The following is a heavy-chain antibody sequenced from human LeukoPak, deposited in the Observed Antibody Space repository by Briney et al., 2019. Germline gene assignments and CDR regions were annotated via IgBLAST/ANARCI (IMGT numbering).Heavy chain of an antibody. Sequence: SETLSLTCTVSGGSISSGDYYWSWIRQPPGKGLEWIGYIYYSGSTYYNPSLKSRVTISVDTSRNQFSLKLSSVTAADTAVYYCARGYCSSTSCYPANDAFDIWGQGTMVTVSS. CDR2: IYYSGST. D-gene: IGHD2-2*01. V-gene: IGHV4-30-4*08. J-gene: IGHJ3*02. CDR1: GGSISSGDYY. CDR3: ARGYCSSTSCYPANDAFDI.